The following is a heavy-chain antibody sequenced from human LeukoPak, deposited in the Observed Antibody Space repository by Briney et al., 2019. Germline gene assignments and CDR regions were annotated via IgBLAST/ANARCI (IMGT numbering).Heavy chain of an antibody. Sequence: SETLSLTCTVSGGSISSYYWSWIRQPPGKGLEWIGYIYYSGSTNYNPSLKSRVTISVDTSKNQFSLKLSSVTAADTAVYYCARGGSGSYGNWFDRWGQGALVTVSS. V-gene: IGHV4-59*01. J-gene: IGHJ5*02. CDR1: GGSISSYY. CDR2: IYYSGST. CDR3: ARGGSGSYGNWFDR. D-gene: IGHD1-26*01.